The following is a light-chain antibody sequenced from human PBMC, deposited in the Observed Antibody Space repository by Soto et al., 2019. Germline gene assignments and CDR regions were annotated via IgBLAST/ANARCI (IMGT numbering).Light chain of an antibody. CDR3: SSFATTTIPV. CDR2: DVS. CDR1: SSDIGGYNY. J-gene: IGLJ2*01. V-gene: IGLV2-14*01. Sequence: QSALTQPASVSGSPGQSITISCTGTSSDIGGYNYVSWYQQHPGKAPKLMIYDVSYRPSGVSDRFSGSKSGNTASLTISGLQAEDEADYHCSSFATTTIPVFGGGTKSPS.